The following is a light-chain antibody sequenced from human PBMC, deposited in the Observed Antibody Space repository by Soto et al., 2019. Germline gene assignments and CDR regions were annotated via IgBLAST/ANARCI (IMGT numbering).Light chain of an antibody. CDR3: QEDYITPLT. CDR2: CAA. Sequence: DIVMTQSPDSLAVSLGERATINGKSSQRVLYSTNTKNYLAWYQQKPRQPPKLLIYCAATRESGVPDRFSGRGSGTDFTLTISSLQAEDVAVYYCQEDYITPLTLGGGTKVEIK. J-gene: IGKJ4*01. CDR1: QRVLYSTNTKNY. V-gene: IGKV4-1*01.